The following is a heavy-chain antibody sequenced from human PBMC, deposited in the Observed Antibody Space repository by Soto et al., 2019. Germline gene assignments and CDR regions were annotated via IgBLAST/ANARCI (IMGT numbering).Heavy chain of an antibody. D-gene: IGHD3-10*01. CDR3: AKETKPLLGVGASSFDS. Sequence: PGGSLRLSCAASGFTFSNAWMNWVRQAPGKGLEWVGRIKSKTDGGTTDYAAPVKGRFTISRDDSKNTLYLQMNSLKTEDTAVYYCAKETKPLLGVGASSFDSWGPGILVTVSS. J-gene: IGHJ4*02. V-gene: IGHV3-15*07. CDR1: GFTFSNAW. CDR2: IKSKTDGGTT.